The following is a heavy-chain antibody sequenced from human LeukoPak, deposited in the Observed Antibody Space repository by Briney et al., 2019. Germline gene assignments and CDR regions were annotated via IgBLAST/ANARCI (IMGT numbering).Heavy chain of an antibody. V-gene: IGHV3-9*01. J-gene: IGHJ4*02. Sequence: GGSLRLSCAASGFTFDDYAMHWVRQAPGRGLEWVSGISWNSGSIGYADSVKGRFTISRDNAKNSLYLQMNSLRAEDTALYYCAKDSQWLVSGGSGYFDYWGQGTLVTVSS. D-gene: IGHD6-19*01. CDR2: ISWNSGSI. CDR3: AKDSQWLVSGGSGYFDY. CDR1: GFTFDDYA.